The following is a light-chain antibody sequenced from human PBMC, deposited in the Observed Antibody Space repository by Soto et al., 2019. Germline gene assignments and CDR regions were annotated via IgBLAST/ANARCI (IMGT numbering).Light chain of an antibody. CDR2: GAS. V-gene: IGKV3-20*01. CDR3: QQYGSSRT. J-gene: IGKJ1*01. Sequence: EIVMTQSPATPSVSPGERATLSCRASQSVSSNLAWYQQKPGQAPRLLIYGASSRATGIPDRFSGSGSGTDFTLTISRLEPEDFVVYYCQQYGSSRTFGQGTKVDIK. CDR1: QSVSSN.